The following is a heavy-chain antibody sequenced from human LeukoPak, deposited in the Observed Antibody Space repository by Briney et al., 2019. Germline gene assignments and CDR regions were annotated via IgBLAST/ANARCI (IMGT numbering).Heavy chain of an antibody. CDR2: INYSGST. V-gene: IGHV4-34*01. D-gene: IGHD3-9*01. J-gene: IGHJ4*02. CDR3: ARAGLQKRTYYDILTGYTPEHFDY. CDR1: GGSFSGYY. Sequence: SETLSLTRAVYGGSFSGYYWSWIRQPPGKGLEWIGDINYSGSTNYNPSLEGRVTISRDTSKNQFSLNLNSVTAADRAVYYCARAGLQKRTYYDILTGYTPEHFDYWGQGTLVTVSS.